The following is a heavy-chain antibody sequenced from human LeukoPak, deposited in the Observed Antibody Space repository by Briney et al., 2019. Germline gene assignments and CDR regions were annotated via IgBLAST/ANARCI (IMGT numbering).Heavy chain of an antibody. CDR3: ARGHTAVTRHFDF. CDR2: ISSGSSAI. V-gene: IGHV3-21*01. D-gene: IGHD4-17*01. Sequence: GGSLRLSCEASGFTFTTYSMTWVRQAPGKGLEWVSIISSGSSAIFSADALKGRFTVSRDDATNLLYLDMNSLRAGDTAVYYCARGHTAVTRHFDFWGQGTLVTVSS. J-gene: IGHJ4*02. CDR1: GFTFTTYS.